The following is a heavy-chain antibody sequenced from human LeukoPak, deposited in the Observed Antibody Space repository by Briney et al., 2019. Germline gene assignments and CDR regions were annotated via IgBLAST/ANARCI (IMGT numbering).Heavy chain of an antibody. Sequence: PSETLSLTCTVSGGSITSSFYWSWIRQSPGKGLEWIGYIYNSGGTKYNPSLKSRVTISVDTSKHQFSLKLSSVIAADTAVYYCARTTMVRGTYYMDVWGKGTTVTISS. CDR1: GGSITSSFY. CDR2: IYNSGGT. J-gene: IGHJ6*03. D-gene: IGHD3-10*01. V-gene: IGHV4-59*01. CDR3: ARTTMVRGTYYMDV.